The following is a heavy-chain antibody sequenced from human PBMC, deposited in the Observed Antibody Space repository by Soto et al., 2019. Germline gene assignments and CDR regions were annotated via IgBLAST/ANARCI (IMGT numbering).Heavy chain of an antibody. CDR2: MNPNSGNT. V-gene: IGHV1-8*01. J-gene: IGHJ6*03. D-gene: IGHD2-8*01. Sequence: ASVKVSCKASGYTFTSYDINWVRQATGQGLEWMGWMNPNSGNTGYAQKFQGRVTMTRNTSISTAYMELSSLRSEDTAVYYCARANRYCTNGVCYTRAYYYYYMDVWGKGTTVTVSS. CDR1: GYTFTSYD. CDR3: ARANRYCTNGVCYTRAYYYYYMDV.